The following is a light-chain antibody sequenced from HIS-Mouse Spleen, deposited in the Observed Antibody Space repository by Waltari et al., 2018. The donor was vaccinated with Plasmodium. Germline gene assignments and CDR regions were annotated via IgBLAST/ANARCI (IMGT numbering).Light chain of an antibody. CDR1: KLGDKY. CDR2: QDT. J-gene: IGLJ2*01. Sequence: SYELTQPPSVSVSPGQTASITCSGDKLGDKYACWYQQKPGQSPVLVIYQDTKLPPGIPERFSGSNSGNTATLTISGTQAMDEADYYCQAWDSSTVVFGGGTKLTVL. CDR3: QAWDSSTVV. V-gene: IGLV3-1*01.